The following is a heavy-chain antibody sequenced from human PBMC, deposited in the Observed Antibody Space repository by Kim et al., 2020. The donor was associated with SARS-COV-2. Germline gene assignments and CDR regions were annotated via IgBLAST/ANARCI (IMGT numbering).Heavy chain of an antibody. D-gene: IGHD2-21*02. Sequence: GGSLRLSCAASGFTFSSYDMHWVRQATGKGLEWVSAIGTAGDTYYPGSVKGRFTISRENAKNSLYLQMNSLRAGDTAVYYCARSIWGYCGGDCYANWYFDLWGRGTLVTVSS. CDR3: ARSIWGYCGGDCYANWYFDL. V-gene: IGHV3-13*04. J-gene: IGHJ2*01. CDR2: IGTAGDT. CDR1: GFTFSSYD.